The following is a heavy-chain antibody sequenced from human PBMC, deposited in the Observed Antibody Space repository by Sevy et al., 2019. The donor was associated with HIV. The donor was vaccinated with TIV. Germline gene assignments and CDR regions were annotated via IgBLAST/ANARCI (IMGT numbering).Heavy chain of an antibody. CDR3: AREAGSTYYGLIDF. CDR1: GYTFTDNY. J-gene: IGHJ4*02. Sequence: ASVKVSCKACGYTFTDNYVHWVRQAPGQGLEWMGRINPKSGGTKYAQNFQGRFTMTRDTSISTAYMEVTRLRFDDTALYYCAREAGSTYYGLIDFWGQGSLVTVSS. D-gene: IGHD1-26*01. V-gene: IGHV1-2*06. CDR2: INPKSGGT.